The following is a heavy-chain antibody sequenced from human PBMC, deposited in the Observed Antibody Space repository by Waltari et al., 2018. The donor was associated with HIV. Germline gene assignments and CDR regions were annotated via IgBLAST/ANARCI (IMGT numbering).Heavy chain of an antibody. CDR1: DFTFVIFG. Sequence: EVQVVESGGGLFRRGGSWGLPVPASDFTFVIFGLNWVRQAPGKGLEWISYISSSRSTIYADAVKGRFTISRDNAKNSLYLQMNSLRAEDTAVYYCARDPFVGMVVAYYFDYWGQGTVVTVSS. D-gene: IGHD2-15*01. CDR3: ARDPFVGMVVAYYFDY. V-gene: IGHV3-48*04. CDR2: ISSSRSTI. J-gene: IGHJ4*02.